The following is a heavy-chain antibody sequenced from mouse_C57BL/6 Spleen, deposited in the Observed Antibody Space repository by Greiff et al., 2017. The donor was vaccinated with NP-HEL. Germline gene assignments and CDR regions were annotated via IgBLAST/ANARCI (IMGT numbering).Heavy chain of an antibody. J-gene: IGHJ2*01. Sequence: VQLQQSGAELVRPGASVTLSCKASGYTFTDYEMHWVKQTPVHGLEWIGAIDPETGGTAYNQKFKGKAILTADKSSSTAYMELRSLTSEDSAVYYGTKSSSNWYFDYWGQGTTLTVAS. V-gene: IGHV1-15*01. CDR3: TKSSSNWYFDY. D-gene: IGHD4-1*01. CDR1: GYTFTDYE. CDR2: IDPETGGT.